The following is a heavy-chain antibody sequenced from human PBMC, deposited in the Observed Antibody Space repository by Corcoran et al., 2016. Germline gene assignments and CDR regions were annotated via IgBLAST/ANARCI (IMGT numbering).Heavy chain of an antibody. CDR3: TTGNPVVQLWLLLSYGMDV. V-gene: IGHV3-15*07. D-gene: IGHD5-18*01. Sequence: EVQLVESGGGLVKPGGSLRLSCAASGFTFSNDWMNWVRQAPGKGLEWVGRIKSKTDGGTTDYAATVKGRFTISRDDSKNTLYLQMNRLKTEDTAVYYWTTGNPVVQLWLLLSYGMDVWGQGTTVTVSS. J-gene: IGHJ6*02. CDR1: GFTFSNDW. CDR2: IKSKTDGGTT.